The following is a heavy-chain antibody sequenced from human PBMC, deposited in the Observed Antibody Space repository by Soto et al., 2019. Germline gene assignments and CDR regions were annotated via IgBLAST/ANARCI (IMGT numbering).Heavy chain of an antibody. Sequence: QVQLVQSGAEVKKPGTSVRVSCKACGDTFMGDSISWVRQAPGQGLEWMGWVIPTQRTTKYAQRFQGRVTMSVDQFASTTYMELSSLRPEDTALYYCVIDRLIVAVSVGRMDVWGQGTTVTLYS. CDR3: VIDRLIVAVSVGRMDV. D-gene: IGHD6-19*01. V-gene: IGHV1-69*01. J-gene: IGHJ6*02. CDR2: VIPTQRTT. CDR1: GDTFMGDS.